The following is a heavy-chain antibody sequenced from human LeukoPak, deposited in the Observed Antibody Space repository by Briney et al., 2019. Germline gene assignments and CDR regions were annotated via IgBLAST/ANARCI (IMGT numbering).Heavy chain of an antibody. CDR2: IIPILGIA. V-gene: IGHV1-69*04. J-gene: IGHJ4*02. CDR3: ARGELLAAAFFDY. Sequence: ASVKVSCNASGGTFSSYAISWVRQAPGQGLEWMGRIIPILGIANYAQKFQGGVTITADKSTSTAYMELSSLRSEDKAVYYCARGELLAAAFFDYWGQGTLVTVSS. CDR1: GGTFSSYA. D-gene: IGHD1-26*01.